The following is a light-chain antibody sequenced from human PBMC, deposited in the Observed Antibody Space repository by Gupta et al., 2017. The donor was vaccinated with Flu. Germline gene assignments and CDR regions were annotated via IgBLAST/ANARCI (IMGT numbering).Light chain of an antibody. Sequence: EIVLTQSPGTLSLSPGERATLSCRASQNVIHNFLAWYQQKPGQAPRLLIYDASNRATGIPDRLSGSGSGTDFILTISRLEPEDSAIYYCQQYVSSPQTFGQGTKVEIK. CDR3: QQYVSSPQT. CDR1: QNVIHNF. V-gene: IGKV3-20*01. J-gene: IGKJ1*01. CDR2: DAS.